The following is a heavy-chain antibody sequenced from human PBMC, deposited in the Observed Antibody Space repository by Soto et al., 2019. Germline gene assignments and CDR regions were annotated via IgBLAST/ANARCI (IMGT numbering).Heavy chain of an antibody. D-gene: IGHD2-15*01. J-gene: IGHJ3*02. CDR3: ARHWSGGRTFDI. V-gene: IGHV4-59*08. Sequence: QVQLQESGPGLVKSSETLSLTCAVSADSIITYYWSWIRQPPGKGLEWIGYIYYSGSTNQNPSLNSRVTMSVDTSKKQVSLKLTSVTAADTAVYYCARHWSGGRTFDIWGHGTMVTVSS. CDR2: IYYSGST. CDR1: ADSIITYY.